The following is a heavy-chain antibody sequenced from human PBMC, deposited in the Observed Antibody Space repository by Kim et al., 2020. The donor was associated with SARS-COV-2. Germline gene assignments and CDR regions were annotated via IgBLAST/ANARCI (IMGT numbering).Heavy chain of an antibody. CDR3: TTGSSGWYPLVGY. V-gene: IGHV3-15*01. CDR2: IKSKTDGGTT. Sequence: GGSLRLSCAASGFTFSNAWMSWVRQAPGKGLEWVGRIKSKTDGGTTDYAAPVKGRFTISRDDSKNTLYLQMNSLKTEDTAVYYCTTGSSGWYPLVGYWGQGTLVTVSS. J-gene: IGHJ4*02. CDR1: GFTFSNAW. D-gene: IGHD6-19*01.